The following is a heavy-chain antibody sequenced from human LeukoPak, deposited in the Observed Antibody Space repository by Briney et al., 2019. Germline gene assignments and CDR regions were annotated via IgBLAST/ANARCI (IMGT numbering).Heavy chain of an antibody. CDR2: IYYSGST. CDR3: ARVLTGTTYAFDI. CDR1: GGSISPYH. Sequence: SETLSLTCTVSGGSISPYHWSWIRQPPGKGLDCIGYIYYSGSTNYNPSLKSRVTISVDTSKNQFSLKLSSVTAADTAVYYCARVLTGTTYAFDIWGQGTMVTVSS. V-gene: IGHV4-59*01. J-gene: IGHJ3*02. D-gene: IGHD1-7*01.